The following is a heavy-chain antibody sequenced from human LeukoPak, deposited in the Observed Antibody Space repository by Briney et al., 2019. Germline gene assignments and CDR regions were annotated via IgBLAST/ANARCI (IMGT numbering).Heavy chain of an antibody. CDR3: ARHKIQRSLGGVPDWFDP. CDR1: GGSIDSGDYY. J-gene: IGHJ5*02. CDR2: IHYSGNT. D-gene: IGHD3-3*01. Sequence: SETLSLTCTVSGGSIDSGDYYWGWVRQPPGKGLECIASIHYSGNTYYDPSLKSRVTLSVDASKNQFSLTLSSVTAADPAIYCCARHKIQRSLGGVPDWFDPWGQGTLVTVSS. V-gene: IGHV4-39*07.